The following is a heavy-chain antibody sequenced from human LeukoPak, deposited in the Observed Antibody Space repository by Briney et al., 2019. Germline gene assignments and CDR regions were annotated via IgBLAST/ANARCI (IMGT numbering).Heavy chain of an antibody. V-gene: IGHV1-18*01. J-gene: IGHJ5*02. CDR3: ARARPHSSSWANWFDP. CDR1: GYTFINYG. Sequence: ASVKVSCKASGYTFINYGITWVRQAPGQGLEWMGWISAYNSAYNGNTHYAQKLQGRVTMTTATFTSTAYMELRSLTSDDTAVYYCARARPHSSSWANWFDPWGQGTLVTVSS. D-gene: IGHD6-13*01. CDR2: ISAYNSAYNGNT.